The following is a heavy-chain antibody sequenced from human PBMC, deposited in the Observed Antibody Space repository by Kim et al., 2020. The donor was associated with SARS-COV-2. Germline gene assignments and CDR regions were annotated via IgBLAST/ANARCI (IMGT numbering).Heavy chain of an antibody. D-gene: IGHD5-18*01. CDR3: ARLPPKEQLLDV. V-gene: IGHV4-39*01. Sequence: SETLSLTCTVSGGSISSSSYYWGWIRQPPGKGLEWIGSIYYSGSTYYNPSLKSRFTISVDTSKNQFSLKLSSVTAADTAVYYCARLPPKEQLLDVWGQGTTVTVSS. CDR2: IYYSGST. CDR1: GGSISSSSYY. J-gene: IGHJ6*02.